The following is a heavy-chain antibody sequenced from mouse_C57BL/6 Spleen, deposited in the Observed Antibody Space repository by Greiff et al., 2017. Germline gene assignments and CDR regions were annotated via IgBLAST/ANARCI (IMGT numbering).Heavy chain of an antibody. J-gene: IGHJ2*01. CDR2: INPGSGGT. CDR1: GYAFTNYL. CDR3: ARQDYYGSRGGDFDY. V-gene: IGHV1-54*01. Sequence: VKLMESGAELVRPGTSVKVSCKASGYAFTNYLIEWVKQRPGQGLEWIGVINPGSGGTNYNEKFKGKATLTADKSSSTAYMQLSSLTSEDSAVYFCARQDYYGSRGGDFDYWGQGTTLTVSS. D-gene: IGHD1-1*01.